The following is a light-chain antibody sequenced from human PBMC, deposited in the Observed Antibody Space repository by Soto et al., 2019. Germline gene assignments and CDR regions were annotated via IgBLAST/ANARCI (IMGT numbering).Light chain of an antibody. V-gene: IGLV2-8*01. CDR2: AVS. Sequence: QSALTQPPSASGSPGQSVTISCTGTSSDVGGYKYVSWYQQYPGKAPKLMIYAVSKRPSGVPDRFSGSKSSNTASLTVSGLQAEDEADYYCSSYAGSNNYVFGTGTKVTVL. CDR3: SSYAGSNNYV. CDR1: SSDVGGYKY. J-gene: IGLJ1*01.